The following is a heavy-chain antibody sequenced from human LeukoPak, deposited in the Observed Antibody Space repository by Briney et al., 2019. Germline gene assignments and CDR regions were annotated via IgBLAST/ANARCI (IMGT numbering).Heavy chain of an antibody. CDR3: ARNGYSGYDFLDY. D-gene: IGHD5-12*01. V-gene: IGHV3-53*01. CDR1: GFTVSSNY. Sequence: PGGSLRLSCAASGFTVSSNYMSWVRQAPGKGLEWGSVIYSGGSTYYADSVKGRFTISRDNSKNTLYLQMNSLRAEDTAVYYCARNGYSGYDFLDYWGQGTLVTVSS. CDR2: IYSGGST. J-gene: IGHJ4*02.